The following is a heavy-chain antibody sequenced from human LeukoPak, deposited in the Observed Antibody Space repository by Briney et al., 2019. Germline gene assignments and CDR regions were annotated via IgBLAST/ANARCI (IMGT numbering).Heavy chain of an antibody. V-gene: IGHV4-39*01. CDR1: GGSISSSSYY. CDR3: ARLAGYSSGWYRSDY. CDR2: IYYSGST. D-gene: IGHD6-19*01. J-gene: IGHJ4*02. Sequence: SETLSLTCTVSGGSISSSSYYWGWIRQPPGKGLEWIGSIYYSGSTYYNPSLKSRVTISVDTSKNQFSLKLSSVTAADTAVYYCARLAGYSSGWYRSDYWGQGTLVTFSS.